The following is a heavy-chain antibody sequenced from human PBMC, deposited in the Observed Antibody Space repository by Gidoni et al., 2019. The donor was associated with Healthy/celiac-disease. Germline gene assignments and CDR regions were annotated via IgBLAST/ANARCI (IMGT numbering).Heavy chain of an antibody. J-gene: IGHJ4*02. CDR3: VKAPARGEAYY. CDR1: GFTFSSYA. Sequence: EVQLVESGGGLVQPGGSLRLSCSASGFTFSSYAMHWVRQAPGKGLEYVSAISSNGGSTYYADSVKGRFTISRDNSKNTLYLQMSSLRAEDTAVYYCVKAPARGEAYYWGQGTLVTVSS. V-gene: IGHV3-64D*06. CDR2: ISSNGGST. D-gene: IGHD3-10*01.